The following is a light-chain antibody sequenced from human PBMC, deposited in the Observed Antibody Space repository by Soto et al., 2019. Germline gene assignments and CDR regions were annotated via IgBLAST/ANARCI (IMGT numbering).Light chain of an antibody. Sequence: EIVITQSPATLSMSPGERAALSCRASQSVSSKLAWYQQKPGQAPRLLIYGASTRATGIPARFSGSGSGTEFTLTISSLQSEDFAVYYCQKYNNWPPITFGQGTRLEIK. CDR1: QSVSSK. CDR2: GAS. V-gene: IGKV3-15*01. J-gene: IGKJ5*01. CDR3: QKYNNWPPIT.